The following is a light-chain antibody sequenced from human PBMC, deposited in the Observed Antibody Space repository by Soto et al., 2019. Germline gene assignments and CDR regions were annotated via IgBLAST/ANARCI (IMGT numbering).Light chain of an antibody. CDR2: GAS. V-gene: IGKV3-20*01. J-gene: IGKJ2*01. Sequence: EIVLTQSPGTLSLSPGERATLSCRASQSVSSNYLAWYQQKPGLAPRLLIYGASSRATGIPDSFSGSGSGTDFTLTISSLEPEDFAVYYCQHYGSSPPVTFAQGTKLEIK. CDR1: QSVSSNY. CDR3: QHYGSSPPVT.